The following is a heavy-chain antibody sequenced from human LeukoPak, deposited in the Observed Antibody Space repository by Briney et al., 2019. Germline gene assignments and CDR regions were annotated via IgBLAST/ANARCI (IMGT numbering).Heavy chain of an antibody. Sequence: TGGSLRLSCAASGFTFSSYAMSWVRQAPGKGLEWVSAISDSGGSTYYADSVKGRFTISRDNSKNTLYLQMNSLRAEDTAVYYCAKEILRYFDWLSPYNWFDPWGQGTLVTVSS. CDR1: GFTFSSYA. CDR2: ISDSGGST. D-gene: IGHD3-9*01. V-gene: IGHV3-23*01. J-gene: IGHJ5*02. CDR3: AKEILRYFDWLSPYNWFDP.